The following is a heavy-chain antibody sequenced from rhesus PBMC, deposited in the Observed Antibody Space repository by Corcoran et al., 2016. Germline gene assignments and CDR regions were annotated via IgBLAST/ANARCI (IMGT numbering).Heavy chain of an antibody. CDR1: GYSISSGYD. D-gene: IGHD3-34*01. J-gene: IGHJ1*01. Sequence: QVQLQESGPGVVKPSETLSLTCAVSGYSISSGYDWSCIRRPPGKGLEWIGYIYGSSGSTNDNPSLKNRVTISKDTSKNQFSLKLSSVTAADTAVYYCAREAGVFEFWGQGALVTVSS. CDR3: AREAGVFEF. V-gene: IGHV4-76*01. CDR2: IYGSSGST.